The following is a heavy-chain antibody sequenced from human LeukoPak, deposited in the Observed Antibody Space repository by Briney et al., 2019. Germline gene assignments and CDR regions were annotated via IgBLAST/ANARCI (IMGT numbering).Heavy chain of an antibody. Sequence: ASVKVSCKASGYTFTSYYMHWVRQAPGQGLEWMGIINPSGGSTSYAQKFQGRVTMTRDTSTSTVYMELSSLRSEDTAVYYCARDGGLRYFDWLFPLYYFDYWGQGTLVTVSS. V-gene: IGHV1-46*01. CDR2: INPSGGST. CDR1: GYTFTSYY. CDR3: ARDGGLRYFDWLFPLYYFDY. D-gene: IGHD3-9*01. J-gene: IGHJ4*02.